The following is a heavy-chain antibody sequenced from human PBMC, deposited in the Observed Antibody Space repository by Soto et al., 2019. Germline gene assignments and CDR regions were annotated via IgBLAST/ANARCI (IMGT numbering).Heavy chain of an antibody. V-gene: IGHV1-18*04. J-gene: IGHJ6*02. CDR1: GYTFISHG. CDR2: ISGKNGNT. D-gene: IGHD2-2*01. Sequence: QVQLVQSGVEVKKPGASVKVSCKASGYTFISHGISWVRQAPGQGLEWMGWISGKNGNTNYAQKLQGSVTLTTDTSTGTAYMELRSLTSDETAVYYWARVSSSIVVVPDYGMDVWGQRTTVTVSS. CDR3: ARVSSSIVVVPDYGMDV.